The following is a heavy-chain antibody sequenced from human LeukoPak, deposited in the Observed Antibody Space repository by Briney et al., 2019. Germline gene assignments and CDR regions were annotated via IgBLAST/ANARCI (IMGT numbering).Heavy chain of an antibody. Sequence: GGSLRLSCAASGFTFSSYAMSWVRQAPGKGLEWFSAISGSGGGTYYADSVKGRFTISRDNSKNTLYLQMNSLRAEDTAVYYCAKGNGDYVRWYYFDYWGQGTLVTVSS. CDR2: ISGSGGGT. D-gene: IGHD4-17*01. V-gene: IGHV3-23*01. J-gene: IGHJ4*02. CDR1: GFTFSSYA. CDR3: AKGNGDYVRWYYFDY.